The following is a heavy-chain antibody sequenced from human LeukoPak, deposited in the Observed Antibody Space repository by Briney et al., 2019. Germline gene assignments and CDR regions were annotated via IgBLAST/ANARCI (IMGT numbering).Heavy chain of an antibody. V-gene: IGHV3-23*01. CDR1: GFSFSSYA. CDR2: ISGSGGTT. CDR3: AKQGKFSSSWLYFDY. J-gene: IGHJ4*02. D-gene: IGHD6-13*01. Sequence: GGSLRLSCAASGFSFSSYAMNWVRQAPGKGLEWVSVISGSGGTTYYADSVKGRFTISRDNSKNTLYLQMNSLRAEDTAVYYCAKQGKFSSSWLYFDYWGQGTLVTVSS.